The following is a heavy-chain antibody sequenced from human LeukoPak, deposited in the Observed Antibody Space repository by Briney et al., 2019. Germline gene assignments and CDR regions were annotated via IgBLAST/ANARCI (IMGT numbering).Heavy chain of an antibody. J-gene: IGHJ4*02. V-gene: IGHV1-46*01. CDR1: GYTFTSYY. Sequence: ASVKVYCKASGYTFTSYYMQWVRQAPGQGLEWMGIINPSGGSTSYAQKFQGRVTMTRDTSTSTVYMELSSLRSEDTAVYYCARANHIAAAGTYEPYYFDYWGQGTLVTVSS. D-gene: IGHD6-13*01. CDR3: ARANHIAAAGTYEPYYFDY. CDR2: INPSGGST.